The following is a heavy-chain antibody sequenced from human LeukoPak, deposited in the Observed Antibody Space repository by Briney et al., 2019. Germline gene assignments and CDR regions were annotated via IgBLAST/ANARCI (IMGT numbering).Heavy chain of an antibody. Sequence: PGGSLRLSCAASGFTFSSYSMNWVRQAPGKGLEWIGYIYYSGSTNYNPSLKSRVTISVDTSKNQFSLKLSSVTAADTAVYYCARPLRGYSLGAFDIWGQGTMVTVSS. CDR1: GFTFSSYS. CDR3: ARPLRGYSLGAFDI. J-gene: IGHJ3*02. D-gene: IGHD5-18*01. CDR2: IYYSGST. V-gene: IGHV4-59*08.